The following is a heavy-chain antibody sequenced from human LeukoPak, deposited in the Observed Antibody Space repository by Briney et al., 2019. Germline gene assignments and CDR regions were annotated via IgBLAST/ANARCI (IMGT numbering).Heavy chain of an antibody. J-gene: IGHJ4*02. V-gene: IGHV3-23*01. Sequence: GGSLRLSCAASGFTFSSYAMSWVRQAPGKGREWVSTISGNGGSTYHADSVQGRFTISRDNSKNTLFLQMNSLRAEDTAVYYCAKILRGYNYGGFDYWGQGTLVTVSS. CDR2: ISGNGGST. CDR3: AKILRGYNYGGFDY. CDR1: GFTFSSYA. D-gene: IGHD5-18*01.